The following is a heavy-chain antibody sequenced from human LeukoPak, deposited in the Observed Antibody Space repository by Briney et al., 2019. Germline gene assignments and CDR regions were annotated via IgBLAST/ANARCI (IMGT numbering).Heavy chain of an antibody. CDR1: GFTLSNNW. V-gene: IGHV3-74*01. CDR3: ASLPL. Sequence: GGSLRLSCAASGFTLSNNWMHWVRQTPGNGLVWVSRINSDGRTTSYADSVKGRFTISRDNAKNTVYLQMNSLGAEDTAVYYCASLPLWGKGTTVTVSS. J-gene: IGHJ6*04. CDR2: INSDGRTT.